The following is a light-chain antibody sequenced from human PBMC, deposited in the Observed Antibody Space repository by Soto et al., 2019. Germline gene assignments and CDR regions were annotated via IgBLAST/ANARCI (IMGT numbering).Light chain of an antibody. CDR3: NQYYSSPIT. CDR1: HGVLCTSNNEND. V-gene: IGKV4-1*01. Sequence: IVMSQSPDFMAVSLGERATSDCKSSHGVLCTSNNENDLGWFQQKPGQPPRLLIDWASTRESGVPGRFSGSGSGTDFTLTISSLQAEDVAVYYCNQYYSSPITFGRGTKVDIK. J-gene: IGKJ4*01. CDR2: WAS.